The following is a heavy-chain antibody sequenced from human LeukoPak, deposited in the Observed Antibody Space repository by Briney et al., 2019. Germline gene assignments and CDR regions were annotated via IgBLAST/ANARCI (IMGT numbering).Heavy chain of an antibody. J-gene: IGHJ4*02. D-gene: IGHD3-16*01. Sequence: ASVKVSCKASGYIFTSYYMHWVRQAPGQGLEWMGWINPNSGDTNYAQKFQGRVTMTRDTSISTAYMELSRLRPDDTAVYYCARVRYRLAETYIDYWGQGTLVTVSS. CDR2: INPNSGDT. CDR1: GYIFTSYY. V-gene: IGHV1-2*02. CDR3: ARVRYRLAETYIDY.